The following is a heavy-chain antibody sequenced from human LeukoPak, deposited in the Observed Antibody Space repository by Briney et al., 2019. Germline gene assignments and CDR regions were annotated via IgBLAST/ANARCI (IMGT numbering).Heavy chain of an antibody. V-gene: IGHV1-3*01. CDR2: INAGNGYT. Sequence: GASVKVSCKASGYTFTSYAMHWARQAPGQRLEWMGWINAGNGYTKYSQKFQGRVTITRDTSASTAYMELSSLRSEDTAVYYCATEVGYYFDHWGQGTLVTVSS. CDR3: ATEVGYYFDH. J-gene: IGHJ4*02. CDR1: GYTFTSYA. D-gene: IGHD1-26*01.